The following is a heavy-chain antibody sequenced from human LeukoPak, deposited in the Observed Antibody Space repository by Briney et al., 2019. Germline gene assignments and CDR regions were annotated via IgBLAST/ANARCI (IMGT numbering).Heavy chain of an antibody. V-gene: IGHV1-69*13. D-gene: IGHD6-6*01. J-gene: IGHJ4*02. CDR3: ARDSIAAPIMGFDY. CDR1: GYTFTSYG. CDR2: IIPIFGTA. Sequence: SVKVSCKASGYTFTSYGISWVRQAPGQGLEWMGGIIPIFGTANYAQKFQGRVTITADESTSTAYMELSSLRSEDTAVYYCARDSIAAPIMGFDYWGQGTLVTVSS.